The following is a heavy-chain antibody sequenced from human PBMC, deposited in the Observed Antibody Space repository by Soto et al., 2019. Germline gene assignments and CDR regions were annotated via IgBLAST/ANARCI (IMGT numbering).Heavy chain of an antibody. CDR3: AKGGFLEWDNWFDP. J-gene: IGHJ5*02. D-gene: IGHD3-3*01. CDR2: ISYDGSNK. CDR1: GFTFSSYG. Sequence: GSLRLSCAASGFTFSSYGMHWVRQAPGKGLEWVAVISYDGSNKYYADSVKGRFTISRDNSKNTLYLQMNSLRAEDTAVYYCAKGGFLEWDNWFDPWGQGTLVTVSS. V-gene: IGHV3-30*18.